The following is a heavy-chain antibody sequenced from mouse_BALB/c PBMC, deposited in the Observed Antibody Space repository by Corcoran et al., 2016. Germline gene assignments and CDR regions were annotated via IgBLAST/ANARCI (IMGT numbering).Heavy chain of an antibody. CDR3: AREPYAMDY. Sequence: QIQLVQSEPELKKPGETIKMSCKASGYTLTNCGMNWVKQAPGRVLKWRGWINTYTGEPTYADDFKGRFAFSLETSASTAYLQINNLKNEDMATYFCAREPYAMDYWGQGTSVTVSS. V-gene: IGHV9-1*02. J-gene: IGHJ4*01. CDR1: GYTLTNCG. CDR2: INTYTGEP.